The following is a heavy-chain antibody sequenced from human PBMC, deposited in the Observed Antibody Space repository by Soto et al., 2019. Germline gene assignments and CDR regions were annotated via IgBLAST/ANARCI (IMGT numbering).Heavy chain of an antibody. D-gene: IGHD5-12*01. CDR3: ARESSGYSSYFDY. Sequence: EGQLVGSGGGLVQPGGSLRLSCAASGLIFGNYWMHWVRQAPGKGLVWVSRIKSDGSSTNYADSVKGRFTISRDNAKNTLYLQMDSLGAEDTAVYYCARESSGYSSYFDYWGQGTLVTVSS. CDR2: IKSDGSST. CDR1: GLIFGNYW. V-gene: IGHV3-74*01. J-gene: IGHJ4*02.